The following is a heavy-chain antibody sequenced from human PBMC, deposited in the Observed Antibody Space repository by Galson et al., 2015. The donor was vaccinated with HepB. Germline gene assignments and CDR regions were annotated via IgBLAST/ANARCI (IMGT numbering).Heavy chain of an antibody. Sequence: SLRLSCAASGFTFYSYGMHWVRQAPGKGLEWVALISYDGNSKYYADSVRGRFTISRDNSKNTLYLQMNSLRGEDTALYYCAKDEKQLAIPYYYYYMDVWGKGTTVTVSS. CDR1: GFTFYSYG. V-gene: IGHV3-30*18. D-gene: IGHD3-3*02. J-gene: IGHJ6*03. CDR2: ISYDGNSK. CDR3: AKDEKQLAIPYYYYYMDV.